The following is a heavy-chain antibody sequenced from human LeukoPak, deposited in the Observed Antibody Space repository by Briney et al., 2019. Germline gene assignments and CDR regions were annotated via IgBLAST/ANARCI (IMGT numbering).Heavy chain of an antibody. CDR1: GFTFTNYW. CDR3: ATGGAYTTSSPPAY. D-gene: IGHD3-16*01. CDR2: IKHDGSET. V-gene: IGHV3-7*01. Sequence: GGSLRLSCAAPGFTFTNYWTSWVRQAPGKGPEWVANIKHDGSETYYLDSVKGRFTISRDNAKNSLYLQMSSLRADDTAVYYCATGGAYTTSSPPAYWGQGTRVTVSS. J-gene: IGHJ4*02.